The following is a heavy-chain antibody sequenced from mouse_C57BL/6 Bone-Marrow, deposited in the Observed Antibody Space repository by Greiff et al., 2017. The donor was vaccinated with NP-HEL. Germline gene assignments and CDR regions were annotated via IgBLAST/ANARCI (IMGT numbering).Heavy chain of an antibody. CDR2: IDPSDSYT. V-gene: IGHV1-69*01. CDR3: ARGSNYPFAY. Sequence: QVQLQQPGAELVMPGASVKLSCKASGYTFTSYWMHWVKQRPGQGLEWIGEIDPSDSYTNYNQKFKGKSTLTVDKSSSTAYMQFSSLTSEDSAVYYCARGSNYPFAYWGQGTLVTVSA. J-gene: IGHJ3*01. D-gene: IGHD2-5*01. CDR1: GYTFTSYW.